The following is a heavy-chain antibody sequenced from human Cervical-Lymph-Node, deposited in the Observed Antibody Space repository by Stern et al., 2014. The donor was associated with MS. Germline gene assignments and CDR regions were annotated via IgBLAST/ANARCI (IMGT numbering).Heavy chain of an antibody. J-gene: IGHJ5*02. CDR3: AHTTYDYWKGYRAGNVFRTGDWFDP. V-gene: IGHV2-5*02. CDR2: NYWDDDN. CDR1: GFSFSTSGEG. D-gene: IGHD3-3*01. Sequence: QITLKESGPTLVKPTQTLTLTCSFSGFSFSTSGEGVGWIRQPPGKALEWLAVNYWDDDNLYSPFLKHRITLRKDTSKNEVVLTMTKMDPVDTGTYYCAHTTYDYWKGYRAGNVFRTGDWFDPWGQGILVTVSS.